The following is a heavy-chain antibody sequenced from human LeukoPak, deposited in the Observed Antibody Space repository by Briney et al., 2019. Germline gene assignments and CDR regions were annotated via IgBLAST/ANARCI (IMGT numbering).Heavy chain of an antibody. CDR2: INTNTGNP. D-gene: IGHD2-2*01. CDR3: ARGFVVVPAAMDWFDP. Sequence: ASVKVSCKASGYIFTGYYMHWVRQAPGQGLEWMGWINTNTGNPTYAQGFTGRFVFSLDTSVSTAYLQISSLKAEDTAVYYCARGFVVVPAAMDWFDPWGQGTLVTVSS. CDR1: GYIFTGYY. V-gene: IGHV7-4-1*02. J-gene: IGHJ5*02.